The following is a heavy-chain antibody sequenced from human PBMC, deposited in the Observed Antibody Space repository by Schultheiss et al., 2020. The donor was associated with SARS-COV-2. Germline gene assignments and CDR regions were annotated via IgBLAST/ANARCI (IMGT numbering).Heavy chain of an antibody. Sequence: GGSLRLSCSASGFTFSSYAMHWVRQAPGKGLEWVSSISSSSSYIYYADSVKGRFSISRDNVKNSLYLQMNSLGVEDTAVYYCATWVSGHFDYWGPGTLVTVSS. CDR2: ISSSSSYI. V-gene: IGHV3-21*04. CDR3: ATWVSGHFDY. CDR1: GFTFSSYA. D-gene: IGHD1-26*01. J-gene: IGHJ4*02.